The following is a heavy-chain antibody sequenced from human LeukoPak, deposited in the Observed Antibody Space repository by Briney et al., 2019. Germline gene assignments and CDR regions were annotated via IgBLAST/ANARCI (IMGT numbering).Heavy chain of an antibody. CDR2: ISCSSSYI. CDR1: GFTFGRYR. CDR3: ARDVLYLANPSIYNY. V-gene: IGHV3-21*01. J-gene: IGHJ4*02. Sequence: GGSLRLSCAASGFTFGRYRMIWVRQAPGKGLEWLSSISCSSSYIDYADSVKGRFTISRDNAKHSLYLHMNSLRAEDTAVLFCARDVLYLANPSIYNYWGQGTLGTGPS. D-gene: IGHD2-2*02.